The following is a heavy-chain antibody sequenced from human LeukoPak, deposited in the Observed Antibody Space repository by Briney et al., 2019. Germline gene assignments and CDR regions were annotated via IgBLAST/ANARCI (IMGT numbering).Heavy chain of an antibody. Sequence: SSETLSLTCTVSGGSISSYYWSWIRQPAGKGLEWIGRIYTSGSTGYNPSLKSRVTMSVDTSKNQFSLKLSSVTAADTAVYYCARVDLRAAYFDYWGQGTLVTVSS. V-gene: IGHV4-4*07. J-gene: IGHJ4*02. CDR1: GGSISSYY. CDR3: ARVDLRAAYFDY. D-gene: IGHD2-15*01. CDR2: IYTSGST.